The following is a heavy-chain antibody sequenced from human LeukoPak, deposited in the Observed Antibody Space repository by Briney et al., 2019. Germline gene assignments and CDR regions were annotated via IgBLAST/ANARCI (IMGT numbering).Heavy chain of an antibody. V-gene: IGHV3-9*01. CDR3: AKHLRATNTYIFFGLDV. J-gene: IGHJ6*02. Sequence: AGGSLRLSCAATGFTFKDYGMHWVRQPPGKGLEWVSGFNWNGGGTDYADSVKGRFTISRENAKNSLYLQMTSLRPEDTALYYCAKHLRATNTYIFFGLDVWGQGTTVTVSS. D-gene: IGHD1-26*01. CDR2: FNWNGGGT. CDR1: GFTFKDYG.